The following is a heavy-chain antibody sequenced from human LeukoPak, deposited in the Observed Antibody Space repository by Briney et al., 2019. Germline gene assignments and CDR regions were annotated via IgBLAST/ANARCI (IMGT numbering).Heavy chain of an antibody. CDR1: GFTFSSYG. Sequence: GGSLRLSCAASGFTFSSYGMHWVRQAPGKGLEWVAFIRYDGSNKYYADSVKGRFTISRDNSKNTLYLQMNSLGAEDTAVYYCAKDGRYYYYMDVWGKGTTVTISS. CDR2: IRYDGSNK. J-gene: IGHJ6*03. V-gene: IGHV3-30*02. CDR3: AKDGRYYYYMDV.